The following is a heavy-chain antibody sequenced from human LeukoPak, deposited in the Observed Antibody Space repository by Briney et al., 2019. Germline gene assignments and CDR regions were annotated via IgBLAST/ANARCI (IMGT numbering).Heavy chain of an antibody. CDR3: ARARWVTTPQFDY. J-gene: IGHJ4*02. CDR2: ISGGST. D-gene: IGHD4-17*01. V-gene: IGHV3-38-3*01. CDR1: GFTVSSNE. Sequence: ETGGSLRLSCAASGFTVSSNEMSWVRQAPGKGLEWVSSISGGSTYYADSRKGRFTISRDNSKNTLYLQMNSLRAEDTAVYYCARARWVTTPQFDYWGQGTLVTVSS.